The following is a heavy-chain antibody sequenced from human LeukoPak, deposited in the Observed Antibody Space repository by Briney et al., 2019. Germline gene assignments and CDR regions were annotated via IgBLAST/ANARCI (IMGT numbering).Heavy chain of an antibody. CDR1: GGSISNYY. V-gene: IGHV4-59*08. Sequence: SETLSLTCTVSGGSISNYYWSWIRQPPGKGLEWIGYIYYSGSTNYNPSLKSRVTISVDTSKNQFSLKLSSVTAADTAVYFCARGPYSYDSSGAFDIWGQGTMVTVSS. D-gene: IGHD3-22*01. J-gene: IGHJ3*02. CDR2: IYYSGST. CDR3: ARGPYSYDSSGAFDI.